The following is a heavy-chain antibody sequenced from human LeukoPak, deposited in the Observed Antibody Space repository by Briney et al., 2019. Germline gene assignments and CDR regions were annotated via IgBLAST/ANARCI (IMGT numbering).Heavy chain of an antibody. Sequence: GESLRLSCAASGFTFSSYSMNWVRQAPGKGLEWVSSISSSSSYIYYADSVKGRFTISRDNAKNSLYLQMNSLRAEDTAVYYCARDRGQLLDYWGQGTLVTVSS. D-gene: IGHD1-26*01. V-gene: IGHV3-21*01. CDR1: GFTFSSYS. CDR2: ISSSSSYI. J-gene: IGHJ4*02. CDR3: ARDRGQLLDY.